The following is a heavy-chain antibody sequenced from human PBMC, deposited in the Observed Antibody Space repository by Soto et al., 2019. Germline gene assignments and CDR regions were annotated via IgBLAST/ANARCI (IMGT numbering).Heavy chain of an antibody. CDR2: INAGNGNT. D-gene: IGHD5-12*01. Sequence: ASVKVSCKASGYSFTSYAMHWVRQAPGHRLEWMGWINAGNGNTKYSQKFQGRVTITRDTSASTAYMELSSLRSEDTAVYYCARSQADIVATITGFDYWGQGTLVTVSS. CDR1: GYSFTSYA. J-gene: IGHJ4*02. CDR3: ARSQADIVATITGFDY. V-gene: IGHV1-3*01.